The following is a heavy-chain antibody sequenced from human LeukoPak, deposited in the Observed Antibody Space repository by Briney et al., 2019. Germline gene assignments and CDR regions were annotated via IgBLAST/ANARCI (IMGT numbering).Heavy chain of an antibody. Sequence: PGGSLRLSCAASGFTFSRHWMHWVRQGPGKGLEWVSRIKSDGSGTQYADSVKGRFTISRDNAHNTLYLQMTSLRPEDTAMYYCTRVISYFDLWGQGALVTASS. CDR3: TRVISYFDL. D-gene: IGHD3/OR15-3a*01. CDR2: IKSDGSGT. V-gene: IGHV3-74*01. CDR1: GFTFSRHW. J-gene: IGHJ4*02.